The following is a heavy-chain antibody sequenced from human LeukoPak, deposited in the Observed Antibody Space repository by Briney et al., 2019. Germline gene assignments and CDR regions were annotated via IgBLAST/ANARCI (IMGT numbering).Heavy chain of an antibody. CDR3: ARGEMALPDDY. V-gene: IGHV4-59*08. Sequence: SETLSLTCTVSGGSISSYYRSWIRQPPGKGLEWIGYIYYSGSTNYNPSLKSRVTISVDTSKNQFSLKLSSVTAADTAVYYCARGEMALPDDYWGQGTLVTVSS. D-gene: IGHD5-24*01. CDR2: IYYSGST. CDR1: GGSISSYY. J-gene: IGHJ4*02.